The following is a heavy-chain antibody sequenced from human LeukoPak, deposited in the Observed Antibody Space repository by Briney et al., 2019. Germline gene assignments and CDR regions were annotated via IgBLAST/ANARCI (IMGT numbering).Heavy chain of an antibody. CDR1: GFTFDDYA. V-gene: IGHV3-9*01. D-gene: IGHD1-7*01. CDR3: RKALQPITGNTDDAFDI. CDR2: INWDSGSI. Sequence: PGRSLRLSCAASGFTFDDYAMHWVRQAPGKGLEWVSGINWDSGSIDYADSVKGRFTISRDNAKNSLYLRMNSLRAEDTALYYCRKALQPITGNTDDAFDIWGQGKMVTVSS. J-gene: IGHJ3*02.